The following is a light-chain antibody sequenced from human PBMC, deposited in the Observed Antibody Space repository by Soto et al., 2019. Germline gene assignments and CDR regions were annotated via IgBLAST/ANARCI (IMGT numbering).Light chain of an antibody. V-gene: IGKV1-39*01. CDR3: QQNYNSPRT. Sequence: IQMTQSTSSLSASVGDSVTITCRASQNIETYLNWYQVKPGKAPKLLLSVAPGFQGEVPSYFSGSGSGTDFTLTISSLQPEDFATYYCQQNYNSPRTFGQGTKV. CDR1: QNIETY. CDR2: VAP. J-gene: IGKJ1*01.